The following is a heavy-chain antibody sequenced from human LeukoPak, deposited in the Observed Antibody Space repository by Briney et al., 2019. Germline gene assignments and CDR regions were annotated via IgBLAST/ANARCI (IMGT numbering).Heavy chain of an antibody. CDR3: ASRAGYTGSWSAFDY. D-gene: IGHD6-13*01. CDR2: IKQDGSEK. Sequence: TGGSLRLSCTASTLTLNNYWMSWVRQAPGKGLEWVASIKQDGSEKYHVDSVKGRFTISRDNAKNSLYLQMNSLRDEDTAVYYCASRAGYTGSWSAFDYWGQGTLVTVSS. CDR1: TLTLNNYW. J-gene: IGHJ4*02. V-gene: IGHV3-7*05.